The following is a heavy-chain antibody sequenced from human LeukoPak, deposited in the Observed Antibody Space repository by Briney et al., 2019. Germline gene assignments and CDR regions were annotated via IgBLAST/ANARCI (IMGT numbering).Heavy chain of an antibody. V-gene: IGHV4-59*01. J-gene: IGHJ4*02. CDR1: GGSISTYY. Sequence: PSETLSLTCTVSGGSISTYYWSWIRQPPGKGLEWIGYIYYSGSTNYNPSLKSRVSISADTSKDQFSLKLSSVTAADPAVYYCARGTAVAGFTNFDYWGQGTLVTVSS. D-gene: IGHD6-19*01. CDR3: ARGTAVAGFTNFDY. CDR2: IYYSGST.